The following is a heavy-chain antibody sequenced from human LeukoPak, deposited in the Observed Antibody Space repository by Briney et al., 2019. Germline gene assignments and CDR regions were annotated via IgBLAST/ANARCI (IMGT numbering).Heavy chain of an antibody. D-gene: IGHD2-2*01. CDR1: GFTFDDYG. V-gene: IGHV3-20*04. CDR2: INWNGGST. Sequence: GGSLRLSCAASGFTFDDYGMSWVRQAPGKGLEWVSGINWNGGSTGYADSVKGRFTISGDNSKNTLYLQMNSLRAEDTAVYYCARDAYCSSTSCPDYWGQGTLVTVSS. J-gene: IGHJ4*02. CDR3: ARDAYCSSTSCPDY.